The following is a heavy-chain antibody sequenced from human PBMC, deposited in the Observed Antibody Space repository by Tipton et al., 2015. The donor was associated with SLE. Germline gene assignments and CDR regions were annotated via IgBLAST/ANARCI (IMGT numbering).Heavy chain of an antibody. CDR1: GFTFSDYY. CDR2: ISSSGSTI. V-gene: IGHV3-11*01. CDR3: ARADSSGWTDY. D-gene: IGHD6-19*01. Sequence: LSLTCAASGFTFSDYYMSWIRQAPGKGLEWVSYISSSGSTIYYADSVKGRFTISRDNAKNSLYLQMNSLRAEDTAVYYCARADSSGWTDYWGLGTLVAVSS. J-gene: IGHJ4*02.